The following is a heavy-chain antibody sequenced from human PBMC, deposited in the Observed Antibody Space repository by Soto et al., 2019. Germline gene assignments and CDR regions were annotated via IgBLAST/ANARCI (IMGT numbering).Heavy chain of an antibody. CDR1: GGSIRSNNW. J-gene: IGHJ5*02. D-gene: IGHD1-26*01. CDR2: IFHSGST. Sequence: SETLSLTCAVSGGSIRSNNWWSWVRQPPGKGLEWIGEIFHSGSTNYNPSLKSRVTISVDTSKNQFSLKLSSVTAADTAVYYCARQSASYSNWFDPWGQGTLVTVS. CDR3: ARQSASYSNWFDP. V-gene: IGHV4-4*02.